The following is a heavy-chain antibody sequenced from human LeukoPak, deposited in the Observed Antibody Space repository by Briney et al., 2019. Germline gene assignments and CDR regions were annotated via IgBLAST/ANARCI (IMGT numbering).Heavy chain of an antibody. CDR3: ARRGVLDGLDV. Sequence: PGESLKIYCKGFGYTFSNHWIAWLRQMPGKGLEWMGIMYPGDSDTRYSPSFQGQVTFSVDKSIATAYLEWSSLKASDTALYYCARRGVLDGLDVWGQGTTVTVSS. CDR1: GYTFSNHW. J-gene: IGHJ6*02. V-gene: IGHV5-51*01. CDR2: MYPGDSDT. D-gene: IGHD3-3*01.